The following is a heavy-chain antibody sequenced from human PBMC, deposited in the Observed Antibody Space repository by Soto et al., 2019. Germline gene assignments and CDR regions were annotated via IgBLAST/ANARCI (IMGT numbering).Heavy chain of an antibody. CDR3: ARGRDIVVVPAAIWTYYYYGMDV. V-gene: IGHV1-69*13. CDR2: IIPIFGTA. Sequence: SVKVSCKASGGTFSSCAISWVRQAPGQGLEWMGGIIPIFGTANYAQKFQGRVTITADESTSTAYMELSSLRSEDTAVYYCARGRDIVVVPAAIWTYYYYGMDVWGQGTTVTVSS. J-gene: IGHJ6*02. D-gene: IGHD2-2*01. CDR1: GGTFSSCA.